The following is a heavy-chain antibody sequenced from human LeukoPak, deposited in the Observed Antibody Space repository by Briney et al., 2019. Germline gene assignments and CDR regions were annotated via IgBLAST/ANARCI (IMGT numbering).Heavy chain of an antibody. D-gene: IGHD4-17*01. CDR3: ARETGSAVGSTDFDY. CDR2: THSADTT. CDR1: GFTVSTNY. Sequence: GGSLRLSCAASGFTVSTNYMTWVRQAPGKGLEWVTVTHSADTTYYADSVKGRFTISRDNSKNTLYLQMNSLRAEDTAVYYCARETGSAVGSTDFDYWGQGTLVTVSS. V-gene: IGHV3-53*05. J-gene: IGHJ4*02.